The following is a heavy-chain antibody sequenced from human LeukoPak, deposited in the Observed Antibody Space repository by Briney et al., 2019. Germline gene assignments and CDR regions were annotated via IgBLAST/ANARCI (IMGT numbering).Heavy chain of an antibody. J-gene: IGHJ4*02. Sequence: GGSLRLSCAASGFTVSTNYMSWVRQAPGKGLEWVSIIYSGGSTYYADSVKGRFTISRDNSKNTLYLQMNSLRAEDTAVYYCAREDNELYCSGGSCLELYYFDYWGQGTLVTVSS. V-gene: IGHV3-66*01. CDR3: AREDNELYCSGGSCLELYYFDY. CDR1: GFTVSTNY. D-gene: IGHD2-15*01. CDR2: IYSGGST.